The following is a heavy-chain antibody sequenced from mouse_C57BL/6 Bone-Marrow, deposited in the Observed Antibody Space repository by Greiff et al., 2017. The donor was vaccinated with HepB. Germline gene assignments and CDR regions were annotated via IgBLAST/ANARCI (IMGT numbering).Heavy chain of an antibody. CDR3: ARHRGNWYFDV. V-gene: IGHV5-6*01. CDR2: ISSGGSYT. J-gene: IGHJ1*03. Sequence: EVQRVESGGDLVKPGGSLKLSCAASGFTFSSYGMSWVRQTPDKRLEWVATISSGGSYTYYPDSVKGRFTISRDNAKNTLYLQMSSLKSEDTAMYYCARHRGNWYFDVWGTGTTVTVSS. D-gene: IGHD3-1*01. CDR1: GFTFSSYG.